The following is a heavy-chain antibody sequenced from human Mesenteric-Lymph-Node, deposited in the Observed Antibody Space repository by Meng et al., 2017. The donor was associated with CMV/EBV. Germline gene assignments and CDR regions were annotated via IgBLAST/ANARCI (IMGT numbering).Heavy chain of an antibody. V-gene: IGHV1-2*02. CDR1: GYTFTGYY. J-gene: IGHJ3*02. D-gene: IGHD2-8*02. CDR3: ARASGRVWADAFHI. CDR2: IDPHTGGP. Sequence: ASVKVSCKASGYTFTGYYVNWVRQAPGQGLEWMGWIDPHTGGPNFAEKFQGRVAMTRDTSISTVYMELGSLRSDDTAVYYCARASGRVWADAFHIWGQGTMFPFSS.